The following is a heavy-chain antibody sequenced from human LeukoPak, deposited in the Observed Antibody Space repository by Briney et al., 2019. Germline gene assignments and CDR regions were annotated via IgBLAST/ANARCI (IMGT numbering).Heavy chain of an antibody. J-gene: IGHJ4*02. Sequence: GASVTVSCKGSGYTLTKISMHWVGQAPGQGLEWMGGFNPKDVETIYAPSFQGRLTVTEDTSTDTAYMELSSLRAEDTAMYYCATEIVGYGDVHYFDSWGQGTLVTVSS. CDR2: FNPKDVET. CDR3: ATEIVGYGDVHYFDS. V-gene: IGHV1-24*01. D-gene: IGHD4-17*01. CDR1: GYTLTKIS.